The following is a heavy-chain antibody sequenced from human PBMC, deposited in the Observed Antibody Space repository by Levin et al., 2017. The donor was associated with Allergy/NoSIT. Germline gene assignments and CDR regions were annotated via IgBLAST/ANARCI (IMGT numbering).Heavy chain of an antibody. CDR1: GFTFSNAW. V-gene: IGHV3-15*01. D-gene: IGHD3-22*01. Sequence: PGGSLRLSCAASGFTFSNAWMSWVRQASGKGLEWVGRIKSKTDGGTTDYAAPVKGRFTISRDDSKNTLYLQMNSLKTEDTAVYYCTTVLAPPQYTMIVVVTDYYFDYWGQGTLVTVSS. CDR2: IKSKTDGGTT. J-gene: IGHJ4*02. CDR3: TTVLAPPQYTMIVVVTDYYFDY.